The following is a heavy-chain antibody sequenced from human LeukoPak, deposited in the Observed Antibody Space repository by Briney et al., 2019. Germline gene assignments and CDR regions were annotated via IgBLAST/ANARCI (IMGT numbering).Heavy chain of an antibody. D-gene: IGHD1-26*01. CDR1: GYTFTGYY. Sequence: ASVKVSCKASGYTFTGYYMHWVRQAPGQGLEWMGWINPNSGGTNYAQKFQGRVTMTRDTSISTAYMELSRLGSDDTAVYYCARESKRGIIVGATKFDYWGQGTLVTVSS. J-gene: IGHJ4*02. CDR3: ARESKRGIIVGATKFDY. V-gene: IGHV1-2*02. CDR2: INPNSGGT.